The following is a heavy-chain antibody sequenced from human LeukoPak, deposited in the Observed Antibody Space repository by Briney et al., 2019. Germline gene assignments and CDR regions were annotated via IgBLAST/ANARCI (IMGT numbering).Heavy chain of an antibody. J-gene: IGHJ4*02. D-gene: IGHD3-10*01. CDR2: ISYDGSNK. Sequence: TGRSLRLSCAASGFTFSSYGMHWVRQAPGKGLEWVAVISYDGSNKYYADSVKGRFTISRDNSKNTLYLQMNSLRAEDTAVYYCASGGSFDYWGQGTLVTVSS. CDR3: ASGGSFDY. V-gene: IGHV3-30*03. CDR1: GFTFSSYG.